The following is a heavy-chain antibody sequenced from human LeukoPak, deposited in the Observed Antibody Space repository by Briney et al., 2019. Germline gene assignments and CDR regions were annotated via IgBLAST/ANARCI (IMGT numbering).Heavy chain of an antibody. J-gene: IGHJ4*01. V-gene: IGHV1-2*02. CDR3: ASVWFGELLLFAA. Sequence: GASVTVSCKASGYSFSGYYIHWVRLAPAPGLERMGLVNPNSGGTNYAQKFQGRVTMTRDTSSSTAYMELIRLRSDDTAVYYGASVWFGELLLFAAWSQGTLVTVSS. CDR2: VNPNSGGT. D-gene: IGHD3-10*01. CDR1: GYSFSGYY.